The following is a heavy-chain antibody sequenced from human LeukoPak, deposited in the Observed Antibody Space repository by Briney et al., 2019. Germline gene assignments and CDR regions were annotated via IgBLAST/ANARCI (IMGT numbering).Heavy chain of an antibody. V-gene: IGHV3-23*01. Sequence: GGSLRLSCAASGFTFSSYAMSWVRQAPGKGLEGVSSISGSGGGTNYADSVKGRFTISRDNSKNTLYLQVNRVRAEDTAVYYCAKGHIESGGYYYFDYWGQGTLVTVSS. J-gene: IGHJ4*02. CDR2: ISGSGGGT. CDR1: GFTFSSYA. CDR3: AKGHIESGGYYYFDY. D-gene: IGHD3-22*01.